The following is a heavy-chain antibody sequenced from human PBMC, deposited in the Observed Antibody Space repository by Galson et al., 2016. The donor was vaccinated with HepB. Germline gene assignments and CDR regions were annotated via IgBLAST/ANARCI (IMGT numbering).Heavy chain of an antibody. V-gene: IGHV3-7*01. D-gene: IGHD6-13*01. CDR2: IKQDGREE. J-gene: IGHJ4*02. Sequence: SLRLSCAASGFSFGRFWMRWVRQAPGKGLEWVANIKQDGREEYYVDSVKGRFTISRDNAKNSVYLQMNRLRDEDTAVYYCARDMAAAHDCWGQGTLITVSS. CDR1: GFSFGRFW. CDR3: ARDMAAAHDC.